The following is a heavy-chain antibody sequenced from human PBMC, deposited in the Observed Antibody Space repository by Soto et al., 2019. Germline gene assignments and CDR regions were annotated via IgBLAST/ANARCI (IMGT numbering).Heavy chain of an antibody. J-gene: IGHJ3*02. CDR3: TRLNYYDSSGYPAYDAFDI. CDR2: IYPGDSDT. Sequence: PXASLKISCKGYGYSFTSHWIGWVRQMPGKGLEWMGIIYPGDSDTRYSPSFQGQVTISADKSISTAYLQWSSLKASDTAMYYCTRLNYYDSSGYPAYDAFDIWGQGTMVTASS. V-gene: IGHV5-51*01. D-gene: IGHD3-22*01. CDR1: GYSFTSHW.